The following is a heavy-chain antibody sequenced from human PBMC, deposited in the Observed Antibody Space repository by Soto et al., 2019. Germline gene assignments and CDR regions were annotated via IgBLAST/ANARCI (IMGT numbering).Heavy chain of an antibody. V-gene: IGHV4-39*01. Sequence: SETLSLTCTVSGGSISSYYWSWISQPPGKGLECIGSIYYSGSTSYNPSLKSRVTISVDTSKNQFSLKLSSVTAADTAVYYCARHIRGNSCMDVWGQGTTVTVSS. J-gene: IGHJ6*02. CDR1: GGSISSYY. CDR3: ARHIRGNSCMDV. CDR2: IYYSGST. D-gene: IGHD2-21*01.